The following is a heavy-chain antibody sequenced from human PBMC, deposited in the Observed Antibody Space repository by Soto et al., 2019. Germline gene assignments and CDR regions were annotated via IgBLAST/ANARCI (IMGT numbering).Heavy chain of an antibody. V-gene: IGHV3-48*03. CDR2: ISSSGTTI. CDR3: VRFGGAAAGPGDY. D-gene: IGHD6-13*01. Sequence: PGGSLRLSCVASDFTFSGYEMTWVRQAPGKGLEWVSYISSSGTTIYYSDSVKGRFTISRDNAKKSLFLQMNSLRAEDTALYYCVRFGGAAAGPGDYWGHGTLVTVSS. CDR1: DFTFSGYE. J-gene: IGHJ4*01.